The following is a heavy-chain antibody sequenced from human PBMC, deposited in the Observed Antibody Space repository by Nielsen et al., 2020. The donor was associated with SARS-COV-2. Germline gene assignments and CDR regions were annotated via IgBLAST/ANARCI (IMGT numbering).Heavy chain of an antibody. Sequence: SETLSLTCVVYGGSLSGFQWKWIRQPPGKGLEWIAQINHSGDTKHNPSLKSRVTISVDTSKNQFSLKLSSVTAADTAVYYCARGRNENDYMDVWGSGTTATMSS. J-gene: IGHJ6*03. CDR2: INHSGDT. CDR1: GGSLSGFQ. V-gene: IGHV4-34*01. D-gene: IGHD1-14*01. CDR3: ARGRNENDYMDV.